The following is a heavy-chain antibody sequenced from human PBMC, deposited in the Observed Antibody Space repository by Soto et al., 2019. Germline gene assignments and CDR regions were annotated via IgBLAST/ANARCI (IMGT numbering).Heavy chain of an antibody. D-gene: IGHD2-2*01. V-gene: IGHV3-30*03. CDR3: ARVVPAAMYYYYGMDV. CDR1: GFTFSTYG. J-gene: IGHJ6*02. Sequence: QVQLVESGGGVVQPGRSLRLSCAASGFTFSTYGMHWVRQAPGKGLEWVAFISYYGSNKYYADSVKGRFTISRDNSKNTLYLQMSSLRAEDTAVYYCARVVPAAMYYYYGMDVWGQGTTVTVSS. CDR2: ISYYGSNK.